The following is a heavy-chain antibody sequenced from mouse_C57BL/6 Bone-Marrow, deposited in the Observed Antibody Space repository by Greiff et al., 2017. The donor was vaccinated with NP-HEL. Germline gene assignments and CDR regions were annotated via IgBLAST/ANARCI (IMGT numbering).Heavy chain of an antibody. CDR1: GYTFTSYW. CDR2: IHPNSGST. CDR3: ARWGLLWYFDV. J-gene: IGHJ1*03. Sequence: QVQLKQSGAELVKPGASVKLSCKASGYTFTSYWMHWVKQRPGQGLEWIGMIHPNSGSTNYNEKFKSKATLTVDKSSSTAYMQLSSLTSEDSAVYYCARWGLLWYFDVWGTGTTVTVSS. V-gene: IGHV1-64*01. D-gene: IGHD1-1*01.